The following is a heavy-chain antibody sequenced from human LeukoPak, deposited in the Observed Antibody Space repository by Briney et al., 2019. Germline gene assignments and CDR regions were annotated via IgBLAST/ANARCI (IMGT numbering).Heavy chain of an antibody. CDR3: ARCPKAAKRKETNWFDP. D-gene: IGHD2-15*01. CDR1: GGSFSGYY. J-gene: IGHJ5*02. CDR2: INHSGST. Sequence: ASETLSLTCAAYGGSFSGYYWSCIRQPPGKGLEWIGEINHSGSTNYNPSLRSRVTISVDTSKNQFSLKLSSVTAADTAVYYCARCPKAAKRKETNWFDPWGQGTLVAVSS. V-gene: IGHV4-34*01.